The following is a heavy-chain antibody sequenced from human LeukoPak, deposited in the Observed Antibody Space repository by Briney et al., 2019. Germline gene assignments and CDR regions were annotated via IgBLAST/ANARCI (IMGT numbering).Heavy chain of an antibody. CDR3: AKGRGWEASYYYYYMDV. CDR1: GFIFSSYT. Sequence: GGSLRLSCEASGFIFSSYTMNWVRQAPGKGLEWVAFIRYDGSNKYYTDSVKGRFTISRDNSKNTLYLQMNSLRAEDTAVYYCAKGRGWEASYYYYYMDVWGKGTTVTISS. J-gene: IGHJ6*03. CDR2: IRYDGSNK. V-gene: IGHV3-30*02. D-gene: IGHD1-26*01.